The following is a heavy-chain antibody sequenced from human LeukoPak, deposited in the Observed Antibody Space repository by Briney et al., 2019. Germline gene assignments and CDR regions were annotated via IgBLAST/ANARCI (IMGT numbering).Heavy chain of an antibody. D-gene: IGHD3-3*01. CDR3: ARRWSITIFGVVANWFDP. Sequence: SVKVSCKASGGTFSSYAISWVRQAPGQGLEWMGGIIPIFGTANYAQKFQGRVTITADESTSTAYMELSSLRSEDTAVYYCARRWSITIFGVVANWFDPWGQGTLVTVSS. J-gene: IGHJ5*02. CDR2: IIPIFGTA. CDR1: GGTFSSYA. V-gene: IGHV1-69*13.